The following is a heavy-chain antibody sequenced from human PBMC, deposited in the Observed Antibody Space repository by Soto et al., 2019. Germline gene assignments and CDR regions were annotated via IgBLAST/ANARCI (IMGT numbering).Heavy chain of an antibody. V-gene: IGHV1-69*13. J-gene: IGHJ6*02. CDR2: IMPVFSTP. CDR3: ARDKDRQQLGGNYYYIMDV. D-gene: IGHD3-3*02. CDR1: GGTFSTSA. Sequence: ASVKVSCKTSGGTFSTSAISWVRQAPGQGLEWMGGIMPVFSTPDYAQKFQGRVTITADESTSTAYMELSSLRSEGTAVYYCARDKDRQQLGGNYYYIMDVWGQGTTVNVSS.